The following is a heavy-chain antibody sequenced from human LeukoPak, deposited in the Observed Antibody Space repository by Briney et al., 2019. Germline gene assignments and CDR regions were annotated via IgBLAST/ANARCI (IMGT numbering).Heavy chain of an antibody. CDR1: GGSISSSNYY. Sequence: SETLFLTCTVSGGSISSSNYYWGWIRQPPGTGLQWIGSISFSGSTYYNPSLKSRVTISGDTSKNQFSLNLNAVTAADTAVYYCARHRGSGSYYDPHDYWGQGTLVTVSS. CDR3: ARHRGSGSYYDPHDY. D-gene: IGHD1-26*01. J-gene: IGHJ4*02. CDR2: ISFSGST. V-gene: IGHV4-39*01.